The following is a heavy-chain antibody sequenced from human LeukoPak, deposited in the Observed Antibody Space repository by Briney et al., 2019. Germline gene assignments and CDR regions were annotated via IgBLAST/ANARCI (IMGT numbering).Heavy chain of an antibody. CDR2: IKSKTDGGTT. CDR1: GFTFSKAR. D-gene: IGHD3-3*01. CDR3: TTDVYYDFWTPDY. J-gene: IGHJ4*02. Sequence: PGGALRLSCGASGFTFSKARKSWVRQAPGKGGEWVGRIKSKTDGGTTDYAAPVKGRFTISRDDSKNTLYLQMNSLKTEDTAVYYCTTDVYYDFWTPDYWGQGTLVTVSS. V-gene: IGHV3-15*01.